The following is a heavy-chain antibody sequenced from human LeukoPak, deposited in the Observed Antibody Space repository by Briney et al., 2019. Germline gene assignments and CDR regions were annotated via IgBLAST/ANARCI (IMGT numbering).Heavy chain of an antibody. Sequence: ASLKVSCKAAGYTFIRYGISWVRQAPGQGLEWMGWISAYNGNTKNVQKFQGRVTMTTDTSTSIAYMELRSLRSDDTAVYYCARGGQLLTSDFDYWGQGTLVTVSS. CDR1: GYTFIRYG. D-gene: IGHD4-23*01. J-gene: IGHJ4*02. CDR3: ARGGQLLTSDFDY. V-gene: IGHV1-18*01. CDR2: ISAYNGNT.